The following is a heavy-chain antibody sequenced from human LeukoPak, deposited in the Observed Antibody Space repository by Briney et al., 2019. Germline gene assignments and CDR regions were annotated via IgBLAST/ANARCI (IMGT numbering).Heavy chain of an antibody. Sequence: GASVKVSCKASGYTFTSYGISWVRQAPGQGLEWMGWISAYNGNTNYAQKLQGRVTMTTDTSTSTAYMGLRSLRSDDTAVYYCARDRGSGSLYYFDYWGQGTLVTVSS. J-gene: IGHJ4*02. CDR2: ISAYNGNT. V-gene: IGHV1-18*01. CDR1: GYTFTSYG. D-gene: IGHD3-10*01. CDR3: ARDRGSGSLYYFDY.